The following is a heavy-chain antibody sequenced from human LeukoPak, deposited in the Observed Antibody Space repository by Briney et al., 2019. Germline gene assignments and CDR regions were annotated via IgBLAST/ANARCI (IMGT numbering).Heavy chain of an antibody. D-gene: IGHD3-9*01. CDR3: ARITIFPPVYYYYGMDV. V-gene: IGHV4-39*07. CDR2: IDHSGST. CDR1: GGSISSSSYY. Sequence: SETLSLTCTVSGGSISSSSYYWGWIRQPPGKGLEWIGEIDHSGSTNYNPSLKSRVTISVDTSKNQFSLRLSSVTAADTAVYYCARITIFPPVYYYYGMDVWGQGTTVTVSS. J-gene: IGHJ6*02.